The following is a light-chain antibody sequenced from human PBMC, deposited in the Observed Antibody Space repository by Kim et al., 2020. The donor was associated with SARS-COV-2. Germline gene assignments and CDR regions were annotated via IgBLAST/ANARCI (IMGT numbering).Light chain of an antibody. CDR2: TNI. Sequence: RVTISCTGSTSNSGAGYDVHWYQQLPGAAPKLLIYTNINRPSGVPDRFFGSKSGTSASLAITGLQAADEADYYCQSYDSSLGGSVFGGGTQLTVL. CDR3: QSYDSSLGGSV. J-gene: IGLJ2*01. V-gene: IGLV1-40*01. CDR1: TSNSGAGYD.